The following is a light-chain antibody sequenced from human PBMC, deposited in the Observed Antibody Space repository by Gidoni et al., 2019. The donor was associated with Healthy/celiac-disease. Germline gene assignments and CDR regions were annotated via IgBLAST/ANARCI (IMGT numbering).Light chain of an antibody. V-gene: IGKV4-1*01. CDR2: WES. Sequence: DIVLTQSPDSLSVSLGERSTINCKSSQSVLYSSNNKNYLAWYQQKPGQPPKMLISWESNREAGVTDRVSGSGSGTEFNITISSLQAEDGAVYYCQQYYSTPWTFGQGTKVEIK. CDR3: QQYYSTPWT. J-gene: IGKJ1*01. CDR1: QSVLYSSNNKNY.